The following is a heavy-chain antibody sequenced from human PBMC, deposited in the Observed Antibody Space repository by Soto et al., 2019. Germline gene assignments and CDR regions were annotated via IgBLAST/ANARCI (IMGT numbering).Heavy chain of an antibody. Sequence: SLTCTVSGGSISSSSYYWGWIRQPPGKGLEWIGSIYYSGSTYYNPSLKSRVTISVDTSKNQFSLKLSSVTAADTAVYYCAREVPDSSSWTYYYYGMDVWGQGTTVTVSS. CDR3: AREVPDSSSWTYYYYGMDV. J-gene: IGHJ6*02. CDR1: GGSISSSSYY. D-gene: IGHD6-13*01. CDR2: IYYSGST. V-gene: IGHV4-39*02.